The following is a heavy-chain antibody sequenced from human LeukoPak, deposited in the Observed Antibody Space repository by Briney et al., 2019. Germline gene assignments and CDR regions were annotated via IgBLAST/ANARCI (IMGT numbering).Heavy chain of an antibody. CDR2: IYYSGNT. CDR3: AREVPYYGSSGYYLDY. J-gene: IGHJ4*02. CDR1: GGSLSRGNYY. D-gene: IGHD3-22*01. Sequence: SQTLSLTCTVSGGSLSRGNYYGSSIRQHRGKGLEWIGYIYYSGNTYYNPSLKSRVTISVDTSKNQFSLMVSSVTAADTAVYYSAREVPYYGSSGYYLDYWGQGTLVTVSS. V-gene: IGHV4-31*03.